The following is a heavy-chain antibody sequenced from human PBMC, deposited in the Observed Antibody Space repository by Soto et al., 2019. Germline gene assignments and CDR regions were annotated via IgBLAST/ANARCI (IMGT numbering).Heavy chain of an antibody. CDR2: ISGSGGST. D-gene: IGHD4-4*01. V-gene: IGHV3-23*01. Sequence: GGSLRLSCAASGFTFSSYAMSWVRQAPGKGLEWVSAISGSGGSTYYADSVKGRFTISRDNSKNTLYLQMNSLRAEDTAVYYCARGPSLDYSNYDHSENFDYWGQGTLVTVSS. CDR1: GFTFSSYA. J-gene: IGHJ4*02. CDR3: ARGPSLDYSNYDHSENFDY.